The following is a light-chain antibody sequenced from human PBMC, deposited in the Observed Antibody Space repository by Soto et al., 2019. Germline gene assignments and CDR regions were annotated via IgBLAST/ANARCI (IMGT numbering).Light chain of an antibody. V-gene: IGKV1-6*01. J-gene: IGKJ4*01. CDR3: LLDDSYPLT. CDR1: QGIRND. CDR2: AAS. Sequence: AIQMTPSPSSLSASVGDRVTISCRASQGIRNDLGWYQQKPGKAPKLLISAASTLHSGVPSRFSGSGSGTDFTLTISSLQPEDFATYYCLLDDSYPLTFGGGTKVEIK.